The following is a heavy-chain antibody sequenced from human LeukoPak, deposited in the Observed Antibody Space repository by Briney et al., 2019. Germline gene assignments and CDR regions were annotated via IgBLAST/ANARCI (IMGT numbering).Heavy chain of an antibody. V-gene: IGHV4-34*01. CDR1: GGSFSGYN. D-gene: IGHD2-2*01. Sequence: SETLSLTCAVYGGSFSGYNWSWIRQPPGKGLEWIGEINHSGSTNYNPSLKSRVTTSVDTSKNQFSLKLSSVTAADTAVYYCARLSQDIVVVPTAKYYFDYWGQGTLVTVSS. CDR3: ARLSQDIVVVPTAKYYFDY. CDR2: INHSGST. J-gene: IGHJ4*02.